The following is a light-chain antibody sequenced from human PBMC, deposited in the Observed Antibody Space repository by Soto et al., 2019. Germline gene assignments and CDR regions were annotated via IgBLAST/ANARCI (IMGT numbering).Light chain of an antibody. J-gene: IGLJ2*01. Sequence: QSALTQPASVSGSPGQSITISCTGTSSDVGAHDYVSWYQQHPGIAPKLMIYEVSNRPSGVSNRFSGSKSGNTASLTISGLQTEDEADYYCTSYTSTTTLVFGGGTKLTVL. CDR3: TSYTSTTTLV. CDR1: SSDVGAHDY. V-gene: IGLV2-14*01. CDR2: EVS.